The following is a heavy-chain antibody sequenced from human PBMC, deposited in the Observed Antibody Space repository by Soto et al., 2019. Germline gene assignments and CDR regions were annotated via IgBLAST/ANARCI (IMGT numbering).Heavy chain of an antibody. CDR1: GFTFSGFG. D-gene: IGHD3-10*01. V-gene: IGHV3-30*18. CDR3: AKDLGLDASASYPYH. CDR2: ISYDGSHN. J-gene: IGHJ5*02. Sequence: QVQLVESGGGVVQPGRSLRLSCAASGFTFSGFGMHWVRHTPGKGLEWLAVISYDGSHNLHADSVQGRFTISRDNSKNTLSLQMNSLRTEDTAVYYCAKDLGLDASASYPYHWGQGTLVSVSS.